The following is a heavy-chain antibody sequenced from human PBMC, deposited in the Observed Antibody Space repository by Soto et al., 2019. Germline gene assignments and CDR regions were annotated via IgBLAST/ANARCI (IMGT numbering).Heavy chain of an antibody. Sequence: SETLSLTCTVSGGSISSGGYYWSWIRQHPGKGLEWIGYIYYSGSTYYNPSLKSRVTISVDTSKNQFSLKLSSVTAADTAVYYCARTSRCTGTKSVYFDYWGQGTLVTVSS. J-gene: IGHJ4*02. V-gene: IGHV4-31*03. CDR1: GGSISSGGYY. CDR2: IYYSGST. CDR3: ARTSRCTGTKSVYFDY. D-gene: IGHD1-7*01.